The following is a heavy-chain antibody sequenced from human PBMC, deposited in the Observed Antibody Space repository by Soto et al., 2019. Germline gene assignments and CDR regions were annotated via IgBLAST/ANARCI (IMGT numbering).Heavy chain of an antibody. V-gene: IGHV1-3*01. Sequence: QVRLVQSGAEVKKPGASVKVSCKASGYTFTSYAMHWVRQAPGQRLEWMGWINAGNGNTKYSQKFQGRVTITRDTSASTAYMELSSLRSEDTAVYYCASDFSSSSVLPYYYYGMDVWGQGTTVTVSS. CDR3: ASDFSSSSVLPYYYYGMDV. CDR2: INAGNGNT. CDR1: GYTFTSYA. D-gene: IGHD2-2*01. J-gene: IGHJ6*02.